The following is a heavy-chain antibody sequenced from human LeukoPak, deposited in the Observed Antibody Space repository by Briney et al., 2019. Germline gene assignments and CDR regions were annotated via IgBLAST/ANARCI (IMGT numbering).Heavy chain of an antibody. J-gene: IGHJ3*02. D-gene: IGHD2-2*01. V-gene: IGHV1-69*05. Sequence: ASVKVSCKASGYTFTSYYMHWVRQAPGQGLEWMGGIIPIFGTANYAQKFQGRVTITTDESTSTAYMELSSLRSEDTAVYYCARTFNDKVIVVVPAGAFDIWGQGTMVTVSS. CDR1: GYTFTSYY. CDR2: IIPIFGTA. CDR3: ARTFNDKVIVVVPAGAFDI.